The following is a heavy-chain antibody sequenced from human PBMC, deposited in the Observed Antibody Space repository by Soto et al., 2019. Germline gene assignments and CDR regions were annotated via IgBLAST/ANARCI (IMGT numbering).Heavy chain of an antibody. CDR1: GFSFSSYG. Sequence: QVQLVESGGGVVQPGRSLRLSCAASGFSFSSYGMHWVRQAPGKGPEWVAVIWYDGSNEYYGDSVKGRFTISRDSSKNTLYLQMNSLRAEDTAVYYCARSGDYDYYYAMDVWGQGTTVTVSS. CDR2: IWYDGSNE. D-gene: IGHD4-17*01. CDR3: ARSGDYDYYYAMDV. V-gene: IGHV3-33*01. J-gene: IGHJ6*02.